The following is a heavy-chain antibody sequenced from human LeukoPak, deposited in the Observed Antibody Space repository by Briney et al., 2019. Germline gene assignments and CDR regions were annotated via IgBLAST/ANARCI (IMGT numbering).Heavy chain of an antibody. V-gene: IGHV3-74*01. CDR2: VDSDGSDT. CDR1: GFTFNNYW. J-gene: IGHJ3*01. Sequence: GGSLRLSCAASGFTFNNYWMHWVRQAPGKGLVWVSRVDSDGSDTIYADSVEGRCTISRDNAKNTVFLQMNSLRVEDTAVYYCARGGYGHGFDVWGQGTMVTVSS. D-gene: IGHD5-12*01. CDR3: ARGGYGHGFDV.